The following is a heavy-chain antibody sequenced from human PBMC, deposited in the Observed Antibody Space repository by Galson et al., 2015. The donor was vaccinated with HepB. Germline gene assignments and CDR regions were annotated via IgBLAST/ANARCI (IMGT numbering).Heavy chain of an antibody. V-gene: IGHV3-21*01. J-gene: IGHJ4*02. CDR1: GFTFSSYS. Sequence: SLRLSCAASGFTFSSYSMNWVRQAPGKGLEWVSSISSSSSYIYYADSVKGRFTISRDNAKNSLYLQMNSLRAEDTAVYYCARDRGFGGYDLYYFDYWGQGTLVTVSS. CDR3: ARDRGFGGYDLYYFDY. D-gene: IGHD5-12*01. CDR2: ISSSSSYI.